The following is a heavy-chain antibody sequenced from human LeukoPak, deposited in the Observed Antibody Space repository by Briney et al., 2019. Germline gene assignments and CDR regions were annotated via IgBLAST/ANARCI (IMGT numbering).Heavy chain of an antibody. V-gene: IGHV1-18*01. D-gene: IGHD1-1*01. CDR2: ISAYNGAT. CDR1: GYTFTSYG. Sequence: ASVKVSCKASGYTFTSYGISWVRQAPGQGLEWMGWISAYNGATNYAHKFQGRVTMTTDTPTTTAYMELRSLRSDDTAVCYCARQQLEWATIRNVGYYQYYYMDVWGKGTTVTVSS. CDR3: ARQQLEWATIRNVGYYQYYYMDV. J-gene: IGHJ6*03.